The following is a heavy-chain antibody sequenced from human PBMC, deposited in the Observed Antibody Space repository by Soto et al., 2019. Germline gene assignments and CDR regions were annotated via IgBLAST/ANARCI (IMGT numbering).Heavy chain of an antibody. CDR1: GDSVSSNSAA. J-gene: IGHJ6*03. Sequence: SQTLSLTCAISGDSVSSNSAAWNWIRLSPSRGLEWLARTYYRSRWYNDCAVSVRSRITVNPDTSKNQFSLQLTSVTPEDTAVYYGAGTTSHQWYYMDGWGKGTTVTVSS. D-gene: IGHD1-7*01. CDR3: AGTTSHQWYYMDG. CDR2: TYYRSRWYN. V-gene: IGHV6-1*01.